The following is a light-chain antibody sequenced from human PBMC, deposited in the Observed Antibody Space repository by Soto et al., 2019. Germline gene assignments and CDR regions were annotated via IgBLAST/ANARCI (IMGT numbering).Light chain of an antibody. V-gene: IGKV3-11*01. Sequence: EIVLTQSPATLSLSPGEIATLSCRASQSVSSYLAWYQQKPGQAPRLLIYDASNRATGIPARFSGSGSGTDFTLTIRSLEPEDFAVYYCQQRSNWTLVTFDQGTRLEIK. CDR1: QSVSSY. CDR2: DAS. CDR3: QQRSNWTLVT. J-gene: IGKJ5*01.